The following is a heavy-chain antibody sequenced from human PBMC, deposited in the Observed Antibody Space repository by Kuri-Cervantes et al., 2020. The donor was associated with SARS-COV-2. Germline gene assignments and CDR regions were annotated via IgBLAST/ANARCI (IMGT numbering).Heavy chain of an antibody. J-gene: IGHJ4*02. D-gene: IGHD1-1*01. V-gene: IGHV3-30*09. CDR3: VRDGDHWNFDY. CDR2: ISFDGRQQ. Sequence: GGSLRLSCAASGFTFSNFPIHWVRQSPGMGLESVAVISFDGRQQFYADSVKGRFALSRDNAKNMLFLQMNSLRAEDTAVYYCVRDGDHWNFDYWGQGTLVTVSS. CDR1: GFTFSNFP.